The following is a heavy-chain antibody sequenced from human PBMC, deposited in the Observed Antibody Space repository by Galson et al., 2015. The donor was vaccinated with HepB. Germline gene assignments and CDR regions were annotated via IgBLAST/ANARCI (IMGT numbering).Heavy chain of an antibody. Sequence: SLRLSCAASGFTVSSNYMSWVRQAPGKGLEWVSVIYSGGSTYYADSVKGRFTISRDNSKNTLYLQMNSLRAEDTAVYYCARSKLYGDYVRYWGQGTLVTVSS. CDR1: GFTVSSNY. D-gene: IGHD4-17*01. V-gene: IGHV3-66*02. CDR2: IYSGGST. CDR3: ARSKLYGDYVRY. J-gene: IGHJ4*02.